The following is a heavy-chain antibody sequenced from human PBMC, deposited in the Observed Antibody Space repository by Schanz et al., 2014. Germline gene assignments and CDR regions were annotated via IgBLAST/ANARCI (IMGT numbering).Heavy chain of an antibody. CDR3: ARGGPAYYFDF. V-gene: IGHV3-NL1*01. CDR1: GFIFRSFG. Sequence: QGQLVESGGGVVQPGKSLRLSCATSGFIFRSFGIHWVRQAPGKGLEWVSSISSGGGSTYYADSVKGRFTISRDNSKNTLYLQLNSLRAEDTAVYYCARGGPAYYFDFWGQGTLVTVSS. CDR2: ISSGGGST. J-gene: IGHJ4*02.